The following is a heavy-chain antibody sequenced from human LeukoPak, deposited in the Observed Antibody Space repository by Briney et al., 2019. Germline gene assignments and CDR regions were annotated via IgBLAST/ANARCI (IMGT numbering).Heavy chain of an antibody. V-gene: IGHV3-30-3*01. CDR3: ARDSSAYFDY. Sequence: GRSLRLSCAASGFTFSSYAMHWVRQAPGKGLEWVAVISFDGSNKYYADSVKGRFTISRDNSKNTVYLQMNSLRAEDTAVYYRARDSSAYFDYWGQGTLVTVSS. CDR2: ISFDGSNK. J-gene: IGHJ4*02. CDR1: GFTFSSYA.